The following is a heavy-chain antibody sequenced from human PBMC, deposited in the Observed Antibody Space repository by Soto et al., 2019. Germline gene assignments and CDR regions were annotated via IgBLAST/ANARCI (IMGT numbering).Heavy chain of an antibody. D-gene: IGHD3-9*01. CDR3: ASADAYYDILTGYYRGGVDY. CDR2: INHSGST. V-gene: IGHV4-34*01. CDR1: GGSFSSYY. J-gene: IGHJ4*02. Sequence: SETLSLTCAVYGGSFSSYYWSWIRQPPGKGLEWIGEINHSGSTNYNPSLKSRVTISVDTSKNQFSLKLSSVTAADTAVYYCASADAYYDILTGYYRGGVDYWGQGTLVTVSS.